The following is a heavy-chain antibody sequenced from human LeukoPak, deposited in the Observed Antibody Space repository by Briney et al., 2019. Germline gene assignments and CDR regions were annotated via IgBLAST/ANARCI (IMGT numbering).Heavy chain of an antibody. CDR1: GASISTYH. D-gene: IGHD5-18*01. J-gene: IGHJ4*02. V-gene: IGHV4-4*07. CDR2: AHSDGTT. CDR3: ARDGLYTYGYSYFDY. Sequence: SETLSLSCIVSGASISTYHWSWIRQSAEKGLERIGRAHSDGTTNYNPSIKSRVTMSIDTSKNQLSLKLTSVTAADAAVYYCARDGLYTYGYSYFDYWGQGTLVTVSS.